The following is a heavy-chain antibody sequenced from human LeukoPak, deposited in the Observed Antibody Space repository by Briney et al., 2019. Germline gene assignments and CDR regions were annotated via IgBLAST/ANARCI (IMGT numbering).Heavy chain of an antibody. D-gene: IGHD2-2*01. V-gene: IGHV3-23*01. Sequence: PGGSLRLSCAGSGFTFSSYAMSWVPQAPGKGLEWVSAISGSYGSTYYADSVKGRFTISRDNSKNMLYLQMNSLRAEDTAIYYCAKETYIVVVPGALFDYWGQGTLVTVSS. J-gene: IGHJ4*02. CDR3: AKETYIVVVPGALFDY. CDR1: GFTFSSYA. CDR2: ISGSYGST.